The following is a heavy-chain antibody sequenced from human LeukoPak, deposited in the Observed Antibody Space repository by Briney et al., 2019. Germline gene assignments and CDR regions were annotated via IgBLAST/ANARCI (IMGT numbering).Heavy chain of an antibody. D-gene: IGHD6-13*01. Sequence: SETLSLTCNVSGGSISNYYWSWIRQPPGKGLEWIGYIYYSGTTNYNPSLKSRVTISVDTSKNQFPLKLSSVTAADTAVYYCARGVYIAAAQYGYWGQGTLVTVSS. V-gene: IGHV4-59*01. CDR1: GGSISNYY. J-gene: IGHJ4*02. CDR2: IYYSGTT. CDR3: ARGVYIAAAQYGY.